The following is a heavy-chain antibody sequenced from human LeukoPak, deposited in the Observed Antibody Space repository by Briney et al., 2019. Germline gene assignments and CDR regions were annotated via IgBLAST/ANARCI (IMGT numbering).Heavy chain of an antibody. CDR1: GFTFSSYS. D-gene: IGHD2-2*01. V-gene: IGHV3-21*01. CDR2: ISSSSSYI. CDR3: ARDFCSSTSCYEDAFDI. Sequence: GGSLRLSCAASGFTFSSYSMNWVRQAPGKGLEWVSSISSSSSYIYYADSVKSRFTISRDNAKNSLYLQMNSLRAEDTAVYYCARDFCSSTSCYEDAFDIWGQGTMVTVSS. J-gene: IGHJ3*02.